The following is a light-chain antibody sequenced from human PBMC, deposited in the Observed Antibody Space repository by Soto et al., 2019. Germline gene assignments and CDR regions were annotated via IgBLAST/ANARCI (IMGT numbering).Light chain of an antibody. J-gene: IGKJ2*01. Sequence: DIVMTQSPLSLPVTPGEPASISCRSSQSLLHSNGYNYLDWYLQKPGQSPHLLIYLGSNRASGVPDRFSGSGSGTDFTLKISRVEAEDVGVYYCMQALQTPRTVGQGTKVDIK. V-gene: IGKV2-28*01. CDR2: LGS. CDR3: MQALQTPRT. CDR1: QSLLHSNGYNY.